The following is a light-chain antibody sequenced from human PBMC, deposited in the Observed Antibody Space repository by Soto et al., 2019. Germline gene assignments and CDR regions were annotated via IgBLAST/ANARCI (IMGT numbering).Light chain of an antibody. V-gene: IGKV3-15*01. Sequence: EIVMTQSPAPLSVYPGEGATLSCKASQNVYNNLAWYKQRPGQPPRLLIYDASSRATGISARFSGSGYGTEFNLTISSLQSEDFAVYFCQQCRKWPLTFGGGTKVEMK. CDR2: DAS. J-gene: IGKJ4*01. CDR3: QQCRKWPLT. CDR1: QNVYNN.